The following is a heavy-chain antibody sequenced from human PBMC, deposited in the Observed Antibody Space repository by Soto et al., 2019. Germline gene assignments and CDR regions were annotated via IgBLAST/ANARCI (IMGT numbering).Heavy chain of an antibody. D-gene: IGHD3-10*01. CDR1: GFTLSSYD. Sequence: GGSLRLSCVASGFTLSSYDMYWARKATGKGLEWVSAIGTAGDTYYPGSVKGRFTISRENAKNSLYLQMNSLRAGDTAVYYCARTIRSTGTGEFPLPLDYWGQGTLVTVSS. J-gene: IGHJ4*02. V-gene: IGHV3-13*04. CDR2: IGTAGDT. CDR3: ARTIRSTGTGEFPLPLDY.